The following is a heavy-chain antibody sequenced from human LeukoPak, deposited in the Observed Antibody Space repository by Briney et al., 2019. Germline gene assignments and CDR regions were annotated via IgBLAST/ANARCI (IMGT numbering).Heavy chain of an antibody. CDR2: ISGGTT. Sequence: PGGSLRLSCTASGFTLGDYLMSWLRQAPGKGREWIGFISGGTTEYAASVKGRFSVSRDDSTSIAYLQMNSLTTEDTAVYYCSRGSGWLSVYWGQGTLVTVSS. V-gene: IGHV3-49*03. CDR3: SRGSGWLSVY. J-gene: IGHJ4*02. CDR1: GFTLGDYL. D-gene: IGHD6-19*01.